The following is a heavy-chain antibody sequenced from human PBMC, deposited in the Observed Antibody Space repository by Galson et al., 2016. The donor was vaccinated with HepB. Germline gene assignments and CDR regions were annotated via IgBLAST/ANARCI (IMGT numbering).Heavy chain of an antibody. CDR1: GFTFRHYA. CDR3: ATWLSHHFDY. Sequence: SLRLSCAASGFTFRHYALSWVRQAPGKGLEWVSHIDGPTPNTHYADSVRGRFSIYRDNSRDTLYLQMDSLTAEDSAIYYCATWLSHHFDYWGQRTLVTVSS. V-gene: IGHV3-23*01. J-gene: IGHJ4*02. CDR2: IDGPTPNT. D-gene: IGHD6-19*01.